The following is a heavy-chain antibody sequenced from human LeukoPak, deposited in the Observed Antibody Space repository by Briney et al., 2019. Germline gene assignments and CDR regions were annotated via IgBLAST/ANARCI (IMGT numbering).Heavy chain of an antibody. CDR2: IYPGDSDT. Sequence: GESLKISCKGSGYYFSTYWIGWVRQMPGKGLEWMGIIYPGDSDTRYSPSFQGQVTISADKSISTAYLQWSSLRASDTAMYYCARGGYGSGSLNWFDPWGQGTLVTVSS. CDR3: ARGGYGSGSLNWFDP. V-gene: IGHV5-51*01. J-gene: IGHJ5*02. CDR1: GYYFSTYW. D-gene: IGHD3-10*01.